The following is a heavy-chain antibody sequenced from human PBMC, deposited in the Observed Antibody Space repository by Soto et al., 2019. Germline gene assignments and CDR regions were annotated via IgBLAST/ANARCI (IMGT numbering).Heavy chain of an antibody. V-gene: IGHV2-26*01. D-gene: IGHD3-22*01. Sequence: QVTLKESGPVLVKPTATLTLTCTVSGFSLSNARMGVNWIRQPPGKALEWLAHIFSNYEKSYSTYLKSRLTISKDTSKSQVVLTMTTMDPVDTATYYCARIRRDSSGYCYSRDAFDIWGQGTMVTVSS. CDR3: ARIRRDSSGYCYSRDAFDI. CDR2: IFSNYEK. CDR1: GFSLSNARMG. J-gene: IGHJ3*02.